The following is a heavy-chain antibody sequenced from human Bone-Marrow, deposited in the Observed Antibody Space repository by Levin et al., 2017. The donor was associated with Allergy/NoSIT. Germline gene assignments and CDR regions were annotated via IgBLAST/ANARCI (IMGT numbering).Heavy chain of an antibody. V-gene: IGHV4-31*03. Sequence: ASQTLSLTCTVSGGSISSGGYYWSWIRQHPGKGLEWIGYIYYSGSTYYNPSLKSRVTISVDTSKNQFSLKLSSVTAADTAVYYCARGGYCSSTSCYAVRWFDPWGQGTLVTVSS. D-gene: IGHD2-2*01. CDR2: IYYSGST. J-gene: IGHJ5*02. CDR1: GGSISSGGYY. CDR3: ARGGYCSSTSCYAVRWFDP.